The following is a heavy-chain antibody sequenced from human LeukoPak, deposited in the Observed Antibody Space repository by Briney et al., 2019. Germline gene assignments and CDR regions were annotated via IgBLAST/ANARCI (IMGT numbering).Heavy chain of an antibody. CDR1: GFTFSSDS. D-gene: IGHD2-2*01. V-gene: IGHV3-23*01. CDR3: AKASFSTR. J-gene: IGHJ4*02. CDR2: INNNGVST. Sequence: PGGSLRLSCAASGFTFSSDSMTWVRQAPGKGLEWVSTINNNGVSTFYTDPVRGRFTISRDNSKNTLYLHMNSLSAEDTAVYYCAKASFSTRWGQGTLVTVSS.